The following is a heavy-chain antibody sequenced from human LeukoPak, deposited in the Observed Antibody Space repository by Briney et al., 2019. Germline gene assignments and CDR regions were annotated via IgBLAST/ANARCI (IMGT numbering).Heavy chain of an antibody. V-gene: IGHV1-46*01. CDR2: INPSGGST. CDR1: GYTFTSYY. CDR3: ARVGYSSGWYLNFDY. J-gene: IGHJ4*02. Sequence: ASVKVSCKASGYTFTSYYVHWVRQAPGQGLEWMGIINPSGGSTSYAQKFQGRVTMTRDTSTSTVYMELSSLRSEDTAVYYCARVGYSSGWYLNFDYWGQGTLVTVSS. D-gene: IGHD6-19*01.